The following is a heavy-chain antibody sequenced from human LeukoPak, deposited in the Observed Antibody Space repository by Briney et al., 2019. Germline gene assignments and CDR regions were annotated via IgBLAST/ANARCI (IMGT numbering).Heavy chain of an antibody. V-gene: IGHV3-7*01. CDR3: ARGLRFIDY. Sequence: SGGSLRLSCAVSRFTFSRYCLNWVRQAPGKGLEWVANIKQDGSEKYYVDSVKGRFTISRDNAKNSLYLQMNSLRAEDTAVYYCARGLRFIDYWGQGTLVTVSS. CDR2: IKQDGSEK. J-gene: IGHJ4*02. CDR1: RFTFSRYC. D-gene: IGHD3-3*01.